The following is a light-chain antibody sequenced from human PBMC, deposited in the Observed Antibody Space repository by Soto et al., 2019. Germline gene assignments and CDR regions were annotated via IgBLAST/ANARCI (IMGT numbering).Light chain of an antibody. V-gene: IGKV1-39*01. CDR2: AAS. CDR3: QLRHNWPIT. Sequence: DIEMTQSPSSLSASIGETVNVTCRASQSISRYLNWYQQKPGKAPTLLISAASSLERGVPLRFSGGGSGTEFTLTISSLQPEDFGVYFCQLRHNWPITFGQGTRLDIK. CDR1: QSISRY. J-gene: IGKJ5*01.